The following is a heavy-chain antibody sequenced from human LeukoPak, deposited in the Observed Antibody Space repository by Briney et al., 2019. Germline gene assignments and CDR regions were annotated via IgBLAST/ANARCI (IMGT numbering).Heavy chain of an antibody. CDR2: IYYSGRT. Sequence: PSETLSLTCTVSGDSISNSNYYWGWIRQPPGKGLEWIGNIYYSGRTYYNPSLKSRVTISVDTSKNQFSLRLNSVTAADTAVYYCARHIAVAVYSGFSYYMDVWGKGTTVTVSS. V-gene: IGHV4-39*07. J-gene: IGHJ6*03. CDR3: ARHIAVAVYSGFSYYMDV. D-gene: IGHD6-19*01. CDR1: GDSISNSNYY.